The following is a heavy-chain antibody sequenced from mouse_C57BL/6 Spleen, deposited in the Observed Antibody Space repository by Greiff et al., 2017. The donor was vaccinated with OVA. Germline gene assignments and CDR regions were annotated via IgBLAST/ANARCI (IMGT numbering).Heavy chain of an antibody. D-gene: IGHD1-1*01. CDR1: GYTFTEYT. CDR2: FYPGSGSI. Sequence: AGAERGARGGGGKGGGRSAGYTFTEYTIHWVKQCCGQGLEWIGWFYPGSGSIKYNEKFKDKATLTADKSSSTVYMELSRLTSEDSAVYFCARHEETTVAMDYWGQGTSVTVSS. J-gene: IGHJ4*01. V-gene: IGHV1-62-2*01. CDR3: ARHEETTVAMDY.